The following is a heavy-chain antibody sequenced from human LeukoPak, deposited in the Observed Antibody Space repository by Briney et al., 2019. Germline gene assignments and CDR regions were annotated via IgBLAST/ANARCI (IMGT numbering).Heavy chain of an antibody. CDR3: ARVNSGYVLRNYYYYYYMDV. CDR2: IKQDGSEK. D-gene: IGHD5-12*01. J-gene: IGHJ6*03. V-gene: IGHV3-7*01. Sequence: PGGSLRLSCAASGFTFSTYNMSWVRQAPGKGLEWVANIKQDGSEKYYVDSVKGRFTISRDNAKNSLYLQMNSLRAEDTAVYSCARVNSGYVLRNYYYYYYMDVWGKGTTVTISS. CDR1: GFTFSTYN.